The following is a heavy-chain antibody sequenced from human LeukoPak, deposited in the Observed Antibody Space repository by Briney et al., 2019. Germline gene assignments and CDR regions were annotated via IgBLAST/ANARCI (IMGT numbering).Heavy chain of an antibody. V-gene: IGHV4-61*09. CDR3: ARDRHQLVSGYYYYYYMDV. J-gene: IGHJ6*03. Sequence: SETLSLTCTVSGGSISSGFYDWYWIRQPAGKGLEWIGHIYTSKSMNYNPSLKSRVTISVDTSKNQFSLKLSSVTAADTAVYYCARDRHQLVSGYYYYYYMDVWGKGTTVTVSS. D-gene: IGHD6-13*01. CDR2: IYTSKSM. CDR1: GGSISSGFYD.